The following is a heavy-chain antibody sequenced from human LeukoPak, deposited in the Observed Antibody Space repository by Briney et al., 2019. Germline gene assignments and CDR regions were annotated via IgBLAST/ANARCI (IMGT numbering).Heavy chain of an antibody. Sequence: GGSLRFSCAASGFTFSNYWMSWVRQAPDKGLEWVANIKQDASSLNYAGSVKGRFTISRDNAKKSLYLQMNSLRAEDTALYYCARTRYSDEAFDYWAEGAMVTVSS. V-gene: IGHV3-7*04. CDR3: ARTRYSDEAFDY. CDR2: IKQDASSL. J-gene: IGHJ4*02. D-gene: IGHD1-1*01. CDR1: GFTFSNYW.